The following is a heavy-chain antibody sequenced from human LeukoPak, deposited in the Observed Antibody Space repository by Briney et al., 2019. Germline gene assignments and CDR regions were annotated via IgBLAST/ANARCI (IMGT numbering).Heavy chain of an antibody. D-gene: IGHD5-12*01. CDR3: ARDLGSGYDPSPPDY. CDR2: IYYSGST. V-gene: IGHV4-30-4*01. CDR1: GGSISSGDYY. Sequence: PSETLSLTCTVSGGSISSGDYYWSWIRQPPGKGLEWIGYIYYSGSTYYNPSLKSRVTISVDTSKNQFSLKLSSVTAADTAVYYCARDLGSGYDPSPPDYWGQGTLVTVSS. J-gene: IGHJ4*02.